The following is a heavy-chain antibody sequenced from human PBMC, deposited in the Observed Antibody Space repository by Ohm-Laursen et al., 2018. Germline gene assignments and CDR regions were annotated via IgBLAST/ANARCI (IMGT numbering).Heavy chain of an antibody. CDR1: GGSMSSYY. V-gene: IGHV4-4*07. D-gene: IGHD1-26*01. J-gene: IGHJ4*02. CDR3: ARDPRSGSYYDY. Sequence: PSQTLSLTCTVSGGSMSSYYWSWVRQTAKRGLEWIGRIYTSGYTNYNPSLKSRVIMSVDTSKDQFSLTVTSVTAADTAVYYCARDPRSGSYYDYWGQGTLVTVSS. CDR2: IYTSGYT.